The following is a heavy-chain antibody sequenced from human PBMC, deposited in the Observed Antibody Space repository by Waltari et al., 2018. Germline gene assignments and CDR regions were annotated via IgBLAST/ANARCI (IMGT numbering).Heavy chain of an antibody. D-gene: IGHD2-21*02. CDR3: VREVVGTDNWFDP. V-gene: IGHV3-21*01. CDR2: LSSQSSYK. J-gene: IGHJ5*02. CDR1: GFTFTSYT. Sequence: EVDLVESGGGLVKPGGSLRLSCAASGFTFTSYTIHWVRQAPGKGLGWGSSLSSQSSYKYYADSVKGRFTIFRDNAKNSLYLQMSSLRVDDTAVYYCVREVVGTDNWFDPWGQGTLVTVSS.